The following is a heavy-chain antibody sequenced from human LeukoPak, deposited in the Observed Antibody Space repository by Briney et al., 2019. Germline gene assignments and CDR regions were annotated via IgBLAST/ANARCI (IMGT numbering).Heavy chain of an antibody. CDR2: INHSGST. Sequence: SETPSLTCAVYGGSFSGYYWSWIRQPPGKGLEWIGEINHSGSTNYNPSLKSRVTISVDTSKNQFSLKLSSVTAADTAVYYCARGHGGGEFDYWGQGTLVTVSS. CDR3: ARGHGGGEFDY. V-gene: IGHV4-34*01. D-gene: IGHD3-16*01. CDR1: GGSFSGYY. J-gene: IGHJ4*02.